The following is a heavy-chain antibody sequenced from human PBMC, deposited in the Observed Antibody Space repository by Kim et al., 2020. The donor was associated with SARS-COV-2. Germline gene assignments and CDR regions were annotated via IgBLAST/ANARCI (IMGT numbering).Heavy chain of an antibody. D-gene: IGHD3-16*01. CDR3: ARDYGDY. Sequence: DGSKICYVDSVKGRFTIARDNANNSLYLQMNGRRDEDTALYYCARDYGDYWGQGTLVTVSS. CDR2: DGSKI. J-gene: IGHJ4*02. V-gene: IGHV3-7*01.